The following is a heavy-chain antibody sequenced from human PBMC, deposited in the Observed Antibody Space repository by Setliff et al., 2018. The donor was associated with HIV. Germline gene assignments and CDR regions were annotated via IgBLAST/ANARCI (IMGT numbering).Heavy chain of an antibody. CDR3: ARGYCSSTSCRYFDL. CDR2: ISSTSSYI. J-gene: IGHJ2*01. V-gene: IGHV3-21*05. CDR1: GFDFSRYA. Sequence: PGGSLRLSCAASGFDFSRYAMNWVRQAPGKGLEWVSYISSTSSYIYYADSVKGRFTISRDNAKNSLYLQMNSLRAEDTAVYYCARGYCSSTSCRYFDLWGRGTLVTVSS. D-gene: IGHD2-2*01.